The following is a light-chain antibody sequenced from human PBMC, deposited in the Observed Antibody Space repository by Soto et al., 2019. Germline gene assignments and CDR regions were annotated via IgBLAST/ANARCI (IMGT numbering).Light chain of an antibody. CDR1: QTISTY. V-gene: IGKV1-39*01. CDR2: AAS. J-gene: IGKJ4*01. Sequence: DIQMTQSPSSLSASVGDRVTITCRASQTISTYLNWYQQKPGKAPDLLIYAASSLHSGVPSRFGGSGSGTDFTLTISSLQPEDFATYECQQSYTTPLTFGGGTNLGIK. CDR3: QQSYTTPLT.